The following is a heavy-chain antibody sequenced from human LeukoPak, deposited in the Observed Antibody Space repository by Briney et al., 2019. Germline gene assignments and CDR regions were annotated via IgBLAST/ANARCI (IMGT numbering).Heavy chain of an antibody. Sequence: GGSLRLSCAASGFTVSSNYISWVRQAPGKGLEWVSVIYRGSTTYFADSVKGRFTISRDNSKNTLYLQMNSRRAEDTAVYYCARDRAYGAGSDYWGQETLVTVSP. CDR3: ARDRAYGAGSDY. CDR1: GFTVSSNY. CDR2: IYRGSTT. V-gene: IGHV3-66*01. J-gene: IGHJ4*02. D-gene: IGHD4-17*01.